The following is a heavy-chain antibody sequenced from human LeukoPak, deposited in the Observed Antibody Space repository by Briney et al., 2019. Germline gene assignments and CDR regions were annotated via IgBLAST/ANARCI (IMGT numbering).Heavy chain of an antibody. CDR2: IYPGDSDT. CDR3: ARHLIYGDPDFDY. V-gene: IGHV5-51*01. D-gene: IGHD4-17*01. Sequence: HGESLKISCKGSGYSFTSYWIGWVRQMPGKGLEWMGIIYPGDSDTRYSPSFQGQVTISADKSISTAYLQWSSLKASDTVMYYCARHLIYGDPDFDYWGQGTLVTVSS. J-gene: IGHJ4*02. CDR1: GYSFTSYW.